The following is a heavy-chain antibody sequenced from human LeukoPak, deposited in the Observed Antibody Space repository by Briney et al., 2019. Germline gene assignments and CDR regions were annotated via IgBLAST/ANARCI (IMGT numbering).Heavy chain of an antibody. CDR1: GGTFSSYP. CDR3: ARDNAYMDV. CDR2: IIPIFGTT. V-gene: IGHV1-69*06. Sequence: SVKVSCKASGGTFSSYPISWVRQAPGQGLEWMGGIIPIFGTTNYAQKFQGRVTITADKSTSTAYMELSSLRSEDTAVYCCARDNAYMDVWGKGTTVTISS. D-gene: IGHD2-8*01. J-gene: IGHJ6*03.